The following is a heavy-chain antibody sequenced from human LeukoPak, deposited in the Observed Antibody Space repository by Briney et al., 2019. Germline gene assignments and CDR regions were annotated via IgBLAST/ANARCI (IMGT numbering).Heavy chain of an antibody. CDR3: AREWGRIAVAGGPGY. J-gene: IGHJ4*02. Sequence: PGRSLRLSCAVSGFTFINYGMHWVRQAPGRGLEWLTLIWYDGHTKFYADSVKGRFTVSRDNSKNTLYLQMDNLRDEDTAVYYCAREWGRIAVAGGPGYWGQGTLVTVSS. CDR1: GFTFINYG. V-gene: IGHV3-33*01. CDR2: IWYDGHTK. D-gene: IGHD6-19*01.